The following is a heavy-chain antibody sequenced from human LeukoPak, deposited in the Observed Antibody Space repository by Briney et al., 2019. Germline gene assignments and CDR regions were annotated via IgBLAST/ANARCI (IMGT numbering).Heavy chain of an antibody. V-gene: IGHV3-23*01. CDR3: AKSGGMVRGVLGY. CDR1: GFTFSSYA. D-gene: IGHD3-10*01. CDR2: ISGSGGRT. J-gene: IGHJ4*02. Sequence: GGSLRLSCAASGFTFSSYAMTWVRQAPGKGLEWVSGISGSGGRTYYADSVKGRFTISRDNSKNTLYLQMNSLRAEDTAVYYCAKSGGMVRGVLGYWGQGTLVTVCS.